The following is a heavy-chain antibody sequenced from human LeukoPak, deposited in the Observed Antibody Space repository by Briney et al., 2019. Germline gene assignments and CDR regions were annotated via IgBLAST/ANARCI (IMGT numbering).Heavy chain of an antibody. CDR1: GGSIRSYH. CDR3: ARDGVNYGSGSYFDF. D-gene: IGHD3-10*01. V-gene: IGHV4-59*01. CDR2: THYSGSG. Sequence: PSETLSLTCTVSGGSIRSYHWNWIRQPPGKGLEWIGSTHYSGSGNHNPSLKSRLTISVDTSKNQVSLKLSSVTAADTAVYYCARDGVNYGSGSYFDFWGRGTLVTVSS. J-gene: IGHJ4*02.